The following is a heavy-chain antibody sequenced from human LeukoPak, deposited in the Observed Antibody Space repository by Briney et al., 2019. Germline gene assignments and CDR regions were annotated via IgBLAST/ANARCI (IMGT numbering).Heavy chain of an antibody. Sequence: GGSLRLSCAASGFTFSDYYMSWIRQAPGEGLEWVSYISSSGSTIYYTESVKGRFTISRDNAKNSLYLQMNSLRAEDTAVYYCARDFILNYYYYYGMDVWGQGTTVTVSS. V-gene: IGHV3-11*01. CDR1: GFTFSDYY. J-gene: IGHJ6*02. D-gene: IGHD3-9*01. CDR3: ARDFILNYYYYYGMDV. CDR2: ISSSGSTI.